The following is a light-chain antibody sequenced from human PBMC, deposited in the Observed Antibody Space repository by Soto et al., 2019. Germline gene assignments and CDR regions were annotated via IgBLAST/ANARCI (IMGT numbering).Light chain of an antibody. CDR1: RSNIWKNF. CDR3: ATWDTDLGTGEVV. V-gene: IGLV1-51*01. Sequence: QSVLTQPPSLSAAPGQKVTISCSGARSNIWKNFVSWYQHLPGTAPKLLIYDNSQRPSGIPDRFSGSKSGTSATLGITGLQTGDEADYYCATWDTDLGTGEVVFGGGTKLTVL. J-gene: IGLJ2*01. CDR2: DNS.